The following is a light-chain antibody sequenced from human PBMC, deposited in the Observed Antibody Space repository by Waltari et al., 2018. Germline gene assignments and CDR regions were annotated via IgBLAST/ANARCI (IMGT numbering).Light chain of an antibody. CDR1: HGISTN. Sequence: EVVMTQYPATLSVSPGGGATLSCRASHGISTNFAWYQQKPGQAPRLLIYTASTRAAGVPARFSGSGSGTEFTLTISSLQSEDSAVYYCQQYNNWPPLTFGGGTKVEI. CDR3: QQYNNWPPLT. CDR2: TAS. V-gene: IGKV3-15*01. J-gene: IGKJ4*01.